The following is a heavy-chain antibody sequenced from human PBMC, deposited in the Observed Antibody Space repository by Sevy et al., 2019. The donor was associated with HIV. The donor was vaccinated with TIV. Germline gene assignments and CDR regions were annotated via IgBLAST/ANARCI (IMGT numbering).Heavy chain of an antibody. CDR3: ARDCSSTSCLWGMDV. D-gene: IGHD2-2*01. V-gene: IGHV3-7*03. CDR1: GFMFSNYW. CDR2: IKRDGSEK. J-gene: IGHJ6*02. Sequence: GGSLRLSCVAYGFMFSNYWMSWVRQAPGKGLEWVANIKRDGSEKYYVASVKGRFTISRDNAKNSLYLQMNSLRVEDTAVYYCARDCSSTSCLWGMDVWGPGTTVTVSS.